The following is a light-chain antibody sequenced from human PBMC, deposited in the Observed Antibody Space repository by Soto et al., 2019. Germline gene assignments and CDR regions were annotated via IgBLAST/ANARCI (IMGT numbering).Light chain of an antibody. J-gene: IGKJ3*01. CDR2: GAS. CDR3: QQYGSSPLFT. CDR1: QSVSSSY. Sequence: EIVLTQSPGTLSLSPGERATLSCRASQSVSSSYLAWYQQKPGQAPRLLIYGASSRATGIPDRFSGGGSGTDFTLTISRLEPEDFAAYYCQQYGSSPLFTFGPGTKVDIK. V-gene: IGKV3-20*01.